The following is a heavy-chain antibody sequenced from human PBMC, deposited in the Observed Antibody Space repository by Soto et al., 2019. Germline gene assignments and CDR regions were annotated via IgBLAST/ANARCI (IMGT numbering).Heavy chain of an antibody. Sequence: SETLCLTCTVAGGSISGYCWSWLRQPPGKGLEWIGYIYHSGSTYYNPSLKSRVTISVDRSKNQFSLKLSSVTAADTAVYYCARSMTTVTTNDYWGQGSLVTVSS. D-gene: IGHD4-17*01. CDR2: IYHSGST. CDR3: ARSMTTVTTNDY. V-gene: IGHV4-59*12. CDR1: GGSISGYC. J-gene: IGHJ4*02.